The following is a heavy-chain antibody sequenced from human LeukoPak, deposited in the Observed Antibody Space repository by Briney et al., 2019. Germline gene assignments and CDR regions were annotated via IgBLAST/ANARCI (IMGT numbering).Heavy chain of an antibody. CDR1: GFTFSSYS. CDR2: ISSSSSTI. D-gene: IGHD4-11*01. J-gene: IGHJ6*02. V-gene: IGHV3-48*01. CDR3: ARDWSSKYPYYYGMDV. Sequence: PGGSLRLSCAASGFTFSSYSMNWVRQAPGKGLEWVSYISSSSSTIYYADSVKGRFTISRDNSKNTLYLQMNSLRAEDTAVYYCARDWSSKYPYYYGMDVWGQGTTVTVSS.